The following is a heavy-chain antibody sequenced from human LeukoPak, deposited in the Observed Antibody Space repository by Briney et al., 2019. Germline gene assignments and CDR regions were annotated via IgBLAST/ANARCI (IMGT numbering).Heavy chain of an antibody. CDR2: ISGSGGAT. V-gene: IGHV3-23*01. D-gene: IGHD2-2*01. CDR3: AQSDRTSSYWSGIADSFDY. CDR1: GFTSNNYA. J-gene: IGHJ4*02. Sequence: GGSLRLSCAASGFTSNNYAMSWVRQAPGKGLEWVSVISGSGGATYYADSVKGRFTISIDNSKYTLYLQMNSLRAEDTAVYYCAQSDRTSSYWSGIADSFDYWGQGTLVTVSS.